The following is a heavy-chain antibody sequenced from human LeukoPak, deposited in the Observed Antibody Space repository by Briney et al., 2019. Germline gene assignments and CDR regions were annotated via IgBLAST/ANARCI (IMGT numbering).Heavy chain of an antibody. D-gene: IGHD2-8*01. CDR2: IRTDETST. J-gene: IGHJ4*02. CDR1: GFTFSYYW. V-gene: IGHV3-74*01. CDR3: ARDRFCTTDRCSDY. Sequence: GGSLRLSCAASGFTFSYYWMHWVRQAPGKGLVWVARIRTDETSTSYADSVKGRFTISRDNAKNTLYLQMNSLRVEDTAVYYCARDRFCTTDRCSDYWGQGTWSPSPQ.